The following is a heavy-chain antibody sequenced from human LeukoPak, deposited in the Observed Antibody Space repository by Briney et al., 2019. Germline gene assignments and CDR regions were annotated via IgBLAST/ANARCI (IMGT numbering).Heavy chain of an antibody. CDR1: GGSISSSSYY. J-gene: IGHJ6*03. V-gene: IGHV4-39*01. D-gene: IGHD6-19*01. Sequence: SETLSLTCTVSGGSISSSSYYWGWIRQPPGKGLEWIGSIYYSGSTYYNPSLKSRVTISVDTSKNQFSLKLSSVTAADTAVYYCARRTQWLVERRCCYYYMDVWGKGTTVTVSS. CDR3: ARRTQWLVERRCCYYYMDV. CDR2: IYYSGST.